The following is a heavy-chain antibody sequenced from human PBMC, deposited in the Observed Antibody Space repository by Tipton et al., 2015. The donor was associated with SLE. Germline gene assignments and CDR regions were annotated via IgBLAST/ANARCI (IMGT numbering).Heavy chain of an antibody. CDR3: ARGGTVFGVVLNWFDP. D-gene: IGHD3-3*01. CDR1: GYSISSGYY. CDR2: MSHSGST. Sequence: TLSLTCAVSGYSISSGYYWGWIRQPPGKGLEWIGSMSHSGSTNYNPSLKSRVTISLDKSKNQFSLKLSSVTAADTAVYYCARGGTVFGVVLNWFDPWGQGTLVTVST. J-gene: IGHJ5*02. V-gene: IGHV4-38-2*01.